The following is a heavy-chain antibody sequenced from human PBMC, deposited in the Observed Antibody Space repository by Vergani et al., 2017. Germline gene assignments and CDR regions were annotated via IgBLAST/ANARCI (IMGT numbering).Heavy chain of an antibody. CDR2: IYWNDDK. CDR1: GFSVSSSGVG. V-gene: IGHV2-5*01. Sequence: QITLKESGPTLVKPTQTLTLTCTVSGFSVSSSGVGVAWIRQPPGKALECLAIIYWNDDKRYSPSLMGRLTIAKDTSRNQVVLTMTNMDPVDTATYYCAHWDIFDDNYEYFDYWGPGTLVTVSS. CDR3: AHWDIFDDNYEYFDY. J-gene: IGHJ4*02. D-gene: IGHD4-11*01.